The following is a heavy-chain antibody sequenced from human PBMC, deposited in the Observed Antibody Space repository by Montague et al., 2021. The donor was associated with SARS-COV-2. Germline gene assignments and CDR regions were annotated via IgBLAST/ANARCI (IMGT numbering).Heavy chain of an antibody. CDR3: ARGGGWKRHFDY. CDR1: GGSINNYY. J-gene: IGHJ4*02. CDR2: INYTGST. D-gene: IGHD4-23*01. Sequence: SETLSLTCNVSGGSINNYYWSWIRQSPGRGLERIGYINYTGSTTRNPSLDSRVTISLDTSRDLVSLELRSLTAADTAVYYCARGGGWKRHFDYWGQGTLVAVSS. V-gene: IGHV4-59*01.